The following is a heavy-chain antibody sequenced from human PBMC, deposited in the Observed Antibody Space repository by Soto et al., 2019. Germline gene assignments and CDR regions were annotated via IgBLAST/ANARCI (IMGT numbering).Heavy chain of an antibody. CDR2: ISYDGSNK. D-gene: IGHD1-26*01. CDR1: GFTFSTYG. V-gene: IGHV3-30*19. CDR3: ARDLRRYSGSYTPDY. J-gene: IGHJ4*02. Sequence: QVQLVESGGGVVQPGRSLRLSCAASGFTFSTYGMHWVRQAPGKGLEWVAVISYDGSNKYYADSVKGRFTISRDNSKNTAYLQMNSLKAEDTAVYYCARDLRRYSGSYTPDYWGQGTLVTVSS.